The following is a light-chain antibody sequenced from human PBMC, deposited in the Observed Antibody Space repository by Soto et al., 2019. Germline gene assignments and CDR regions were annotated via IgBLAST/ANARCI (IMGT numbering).Light chain of an antibody. Sequence: ETVLTQSPATLSLSPGDRATLSCGASQSINNNYLAWYQQKPGLAPRLLIYDASTRATGIPDRFSGSGSGTYFTLTISRLKPEDFAMYYCQQYSNLPPNTFGQGTRLEIK. CDR1: QSINNNY. CDR3: QQYSNLPPNT. V-gene: IGKV3D-20*01. CDR2: DAS. J-gene: IGKJ2*01.